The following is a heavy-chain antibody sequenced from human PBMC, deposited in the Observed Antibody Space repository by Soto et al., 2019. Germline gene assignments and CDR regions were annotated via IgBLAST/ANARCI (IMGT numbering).Heavy chain of an antibody. CDR2: INPNSGGT. D-gene: IGHD3-22*01. Sequence: QVQLVQSGAEVKKPGASVKVSCKASGYTFTGYYMHWVRQAPGQGLEWMGWINPNSGGTNYAQKFQGWVTMTRDTSISTAYMELSRLRSGDTAVYYCARATHAPYYDSSGYYPWGQGTLVTVSS. CDR3: ARATHAPYYDSSGYYP. CDR1: GYTFTGYY. V-gene: IGHV1-2*04. J-gene: IGHJ5*02.